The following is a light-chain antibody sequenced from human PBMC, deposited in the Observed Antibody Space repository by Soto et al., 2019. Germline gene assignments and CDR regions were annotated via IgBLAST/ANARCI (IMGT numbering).Light chain of an antibody. Sequence: EVVLTQSPATLSLSPGERATVSCRASQNVSRYLAWYQQKPGQAPRLLIYDAGNRATGIPARFSGSGSGTDFTLTISSLEPEDFAVYYCQQRGDCPRTFGEGTKVEIK. CDR3: QQRGDCPRT. CDR1: QNVSRY. J-gene: IGKJ2*01. V-gene: IGKV3-11*01. CDR2: DAG.